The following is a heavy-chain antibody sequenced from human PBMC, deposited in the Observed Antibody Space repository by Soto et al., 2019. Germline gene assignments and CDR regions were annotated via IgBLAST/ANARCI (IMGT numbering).Heavy chain of an antibody. CDR3: AREGNGYNLGPSVDFDY. CDR1: GYTFTSCY. Sequence: QVQLVQSGAEVKKPGASVKVSCKASGYTFTSCYMHWVRQAPGQGLEWMGVINPSGGSTDYAQKFQGRVTMTRDTSTSTVYMDLSSLRSEDTAVFYCAREGNGYNLGPSVDFDYWGQGTLVTVSS. V-gene: IGHV1-46*01. D-gene: IGHD5-12*01. CDR2: INPSGGST. J-gene: IGHJ4*02.